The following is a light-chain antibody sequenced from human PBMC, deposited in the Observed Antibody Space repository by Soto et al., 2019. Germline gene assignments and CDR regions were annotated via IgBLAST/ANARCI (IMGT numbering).Light chain of an antibody. V-gene: IGKV1-5*01. CDR2: DAS. Sequence: DILMTQSPSTLSASVGDRVTITCRASQSISSWLAWYQQKTGKAPHLLIYDASTLANGIPSRFSGSGTGTEFSLTISSMQTDDLATYYCQEYESHLLTFGPGTKVEI. J-gene: IGKJ1*01. CDR3: QEYESHLLT. CDR1: QSISSW.